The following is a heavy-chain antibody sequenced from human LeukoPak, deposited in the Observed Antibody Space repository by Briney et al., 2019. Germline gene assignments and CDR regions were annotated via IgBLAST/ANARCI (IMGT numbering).Heavy chain of an antibody. Sequence: ASVKVSCKASGYTFTSYDINWVRQATGQGLEWMGWMNPNSGNTGYAQKFQGRVTITRNTSISTAYMELSSLRSEDTAVYYCARARYGDYAFDYWGQGTLVTVSS. D-gene: IGHD4-17*01. CDR1: GYTFTSYD. CDR2: MNPNSGNT. J-gene: IGHJ4*02. CDR3: ARARYGDYAFDY. V-gene: IGHV1-8*03.